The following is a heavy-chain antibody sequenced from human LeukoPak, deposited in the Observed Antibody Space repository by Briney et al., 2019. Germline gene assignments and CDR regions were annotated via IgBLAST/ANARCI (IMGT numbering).Heavy chain of an antibody. CDR2: IYSDGST. J-gene: IGHJ3*02. D-gene: IGHD1-26*01. V-gene: IGHV3-53*01. CDR3: ARERREHGVFDI. Sequence: GGSLRLSCAVFGFTVSSNYMSWVRQAPGKGLEWVSEIYSDGSTYYAASVKGRFSIPRHNSRNTVYLQMNSLRAEDTAVYYCARERREHGVFDIWGQGTMVTVSS. CDR1: GFTVSSNY.